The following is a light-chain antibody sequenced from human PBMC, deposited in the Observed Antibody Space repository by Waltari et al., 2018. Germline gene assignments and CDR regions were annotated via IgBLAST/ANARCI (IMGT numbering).Light chain of an antibody. CDR3: QQYYSTPRT. V-gene: IGKV4-1*01. J-gene: IGKJ1*01. CDR1: QSILYSSSNMNY. CDR2: WAS. Sequence: DIVMTQSPDSLAVSLGERATINCKSSQSILYSSSNMNYLAWYQQKPGQPPKLLIYWASTRESGVPDRFSGSGSGTDFTLTISSLQAEDVAVYYCQQYYSTPRTFDQGTRVEIK.